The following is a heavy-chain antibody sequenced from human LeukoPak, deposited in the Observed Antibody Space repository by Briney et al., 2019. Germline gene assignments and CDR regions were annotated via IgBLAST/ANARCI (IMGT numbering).Heavy chain of an antibody. CDR3: AKDMSPLITGTMIDY. CDR2: ISWNSGSI. D-gene: IGHD1-7*01. V-gene: IGHV3-9*01. Sequence: GGSLRLSCAASGFTFDDYAMHWVRQAPGKGLEWVSGISWNSGSIGYADSVKGRFTISRDNAKNSLYLQMNSLRAEDTALYYCAKDMSPLITGTMIDYWGQGTLVTVSS. J-gene: IGHJ4*02. CDR1: GFTFDDYA.